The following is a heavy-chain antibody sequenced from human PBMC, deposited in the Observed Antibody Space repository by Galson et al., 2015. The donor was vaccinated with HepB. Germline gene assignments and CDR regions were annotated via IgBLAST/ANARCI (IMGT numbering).Heavy chain of an antibody. CDR3: AREPKDYYGSGSYIDY. CDR1: GGTFSSYA. Sequence: SVKVSCKASGGTFSSYAISWVRQAPGQGLEWMGGIIPIFGTANYAQKFQGRVTITADESTSTAYMELSSLRSEDTAVYYCAREPKDYYGSGSYIDYWGQGTLVTVSS. J-gene: IGHJ4*02. CDR2: IIPIFGTA. D-gene: IGHD3-10*01. V-gene: IGHV1-69*13.